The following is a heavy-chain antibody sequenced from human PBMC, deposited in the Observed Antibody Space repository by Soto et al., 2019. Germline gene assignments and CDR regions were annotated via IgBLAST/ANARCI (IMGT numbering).Heavy chain of an antibody. Sequence: QVQLVESGGGVVQPGRSLRLSCAASGFTFSSYAMHWVRQAPGKGLAWVAVISYDGSNKYNADSVKGRFTISRDNSKNTLYLQMNSLRAEDTAVYYCARNFGVVTPYYFDYWGQGTLVTVSS. CDR1: GFTFSSYA. CDR2: ISYDGSNK. V-gene: IGHV3-30-3*01. CDR3: ARNFGVVTPYYFDY. J-gene: IGHJ4*02. D-gene: IGHD3-3*01.